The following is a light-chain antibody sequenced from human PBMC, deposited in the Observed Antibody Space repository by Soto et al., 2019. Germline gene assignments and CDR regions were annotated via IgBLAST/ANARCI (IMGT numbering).Light chain of an antibody. J-gene: IGKJ2*01. Sequence: DIVMTQSPDSLAVTLGERATINCTSGRSLFYSPHNKSYLAWYQQKVGQPPQMLIYWASTRESGVPDRFRGSGSGTDFTLTHSSLQSDDVAVYYCQQYYRAPRTFGQGTKVE. CDR2: WAS. CDR3: QQYYRAPRT. V-gene: IGKV4-1*01. CDR1: RSLFYSPHNKSY.